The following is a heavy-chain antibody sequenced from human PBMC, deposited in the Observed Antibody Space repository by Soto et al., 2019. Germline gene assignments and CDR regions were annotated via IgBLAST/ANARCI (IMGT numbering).Heavy chain of an antibody. Sequence: QVHLVQSGTEVKKPGASVKVSCKASGYTFSSYAISWVRQAPGQGLEWMGWISGHTGDTKYAQKFQGRVTMTTDTSTSTAYMDLRSLRSDDTAVYYCARPEAPFGESLHWGQGTLVTVSS. CDR1: GYTFSSYA. CDR3: ARPEAPFGESLH. J-gene: IGHJ4*02. D-gene: IGHD3-10*01. CDR2: ISGHTGDT. V-gene: IGHV1-18*01.